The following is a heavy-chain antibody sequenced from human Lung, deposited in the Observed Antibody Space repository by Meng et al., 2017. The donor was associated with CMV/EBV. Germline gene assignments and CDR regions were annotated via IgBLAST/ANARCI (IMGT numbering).Heavy chain of an antibody. Sequence: GGSLRLSCAASGFTFSSYAMSWVRQAPGKGLEWVSAISGSGGSTYYADSVKGRFTISRDNSKNTLYLQMNSLRAEETAVYYCAKEAGLGLTRFLEWLSGLDYWGQGTXVTVSS. CDR3: AKEAGLGLTRFLEWLSGLDY. D-gene: IGHD3-3*01. CDR2: ISGSGGST. CDR1: GFTFSSYA. V-gene: IGHV3-23*01. J-gene: IGHJ4*02.